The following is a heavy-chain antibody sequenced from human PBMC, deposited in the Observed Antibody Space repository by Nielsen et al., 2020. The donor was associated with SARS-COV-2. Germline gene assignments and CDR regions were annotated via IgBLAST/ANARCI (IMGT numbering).Heavy chain of an antibody. V-gene: IGHV1-18*04. J-gene: IGHJ6*03. CDR1: GYTFTNYG. Sequence: ASVKVSCKASGYTFTNYGISWVRQAPGQGLEWMGWISGYNGDTNYAQKFQGRVTMTTDTSTSTAYMGLRSLGSDDTAVYYCARPITNNYYYYYMDVWAKGPRSPSP. D-gene: IGHD1-1*01. CDR2: ISGYNGDT. CDR3: ARPITNNYYYYYMDV.